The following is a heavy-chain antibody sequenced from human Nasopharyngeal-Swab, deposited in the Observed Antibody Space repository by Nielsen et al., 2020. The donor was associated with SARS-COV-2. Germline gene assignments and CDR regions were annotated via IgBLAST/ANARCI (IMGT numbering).Heavy chain of an antibody. Sequence: VRQMPGKGLEWVSAISGSGDGTYYVDSVKGRFTISRDNSKNTEYLQMNGLRPEDTAVYYCAREGRLSNGWYVDSWGRGTLVTVSS. CDR3: AREGRLSNGWYVDS. D-gene: IGHD6-19*01. V-gene: IGHV3-23*01. CDR2: ISGSGDGT. J-gene: IGHJ4*02.